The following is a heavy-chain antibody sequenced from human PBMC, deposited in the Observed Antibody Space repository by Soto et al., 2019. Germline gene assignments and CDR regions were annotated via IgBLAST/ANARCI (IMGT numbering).Heavy chain of an antibody. J-gene: IGHJ4*02. Sequence: QVQLVQSGAEVKEPGASVKVSCKASGYTFTSYSFSWVRQAPGQGLEWMGWLSVYNGYTHSAQKVQGRVTMTTDTSSSIAYMELRSLRSDDTAVYYCAIGGRYYPYYFDYWGQGTLITVSS. CDR1: GYTFTSYS. D-gene: IGHD1-26*01. V-gene: IGHV1-18*01. CDR2: LSVYNGYT. CDR3: AIGGRYYPYYFDY.